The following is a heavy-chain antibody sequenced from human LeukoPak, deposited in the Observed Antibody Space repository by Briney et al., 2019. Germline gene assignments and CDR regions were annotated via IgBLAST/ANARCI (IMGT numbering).Heavy chain of an antibody. D-gene: IGHD3-22*01. CDR1: GFTVSSNY. CDR3: AGSGYWGYFDY. CDR2: IYSDGST. Sequence: GGSLRLSCAASGFTVSSNYMSWVRQAPGKGLEWVSIIYSDGSTHYADSVKGRFTISRENSKNTLYLQMNSLRAEDTAMYYCAGSGYWGYFDYWGQGTLVTVSS. J-gene: IGHJ4*02. V-gene: IGHV3-53*01.